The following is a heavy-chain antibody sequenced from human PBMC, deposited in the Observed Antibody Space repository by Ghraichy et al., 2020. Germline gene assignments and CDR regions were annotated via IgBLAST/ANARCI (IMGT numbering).Heavy chain of an antibody. J-gene: IGHJ4*02. CDR1: GGTFSSYG. V-gene: IGHV1-69*13. D-gene: IGHD3-9*01. CDR2: IIPVFGTT. Sequence: SVKVSCKASGGTFSSYGISWVRQAPGQGLEWMGGIIPVFGTTNYAQKFQGRVTITADESTSTVYMELSSLRSEDTAVYYCARVGAGFTGRFDWLSMFDYWGQGTLVTVSS. CDR3: ARVGAGFTGRFDWLSMFDY.